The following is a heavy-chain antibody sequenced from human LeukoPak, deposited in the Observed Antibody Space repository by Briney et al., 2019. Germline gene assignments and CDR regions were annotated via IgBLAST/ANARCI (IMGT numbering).Heavy chain of an antibody. Sequence: ASVKVTCKASGYTFTSYGFSWVRPAPGQGLEGMGCINAYNGNTNYAQKLQGRVTMTTDTSTSTAYMELRSLRFDDTAVYYCARRQGTTLSFDYWGQGTLVTVSS. V-gene: IGHV1-18*01. CDR1: GYTFTSYG. CDR2: INAYNGNT. CDR3: ARRQGTTLSFDY. D-gene: IGHD1-1*01. J-gene: IGHJ4*02.